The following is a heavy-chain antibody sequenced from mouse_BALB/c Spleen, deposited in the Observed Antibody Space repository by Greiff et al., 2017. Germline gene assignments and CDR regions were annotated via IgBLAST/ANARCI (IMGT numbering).Heavy chain of an antibody. CDR1: GFTFSSYG. CDR3: ARGLGTYFDY. Sequence: DVMLVESGGGLVQPGGSLKLSCAASGFTFSSYGMSWVRQTPDKRLELVATINSNGGSTYYPDSVKGRFTISRDNAKNTLYLQMSSLKSEDTAMYYCARGLGTYFDYWGQGTTLTVSS. D-gene: IGHD4-1*01. CDR2: INSNGGST. J-gene: IGHJ2*01. V-gene: IGHV5-6-3*01.